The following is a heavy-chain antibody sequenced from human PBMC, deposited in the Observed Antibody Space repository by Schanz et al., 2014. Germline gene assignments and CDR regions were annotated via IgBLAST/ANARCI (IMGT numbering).Heavy chain of an antibody. Sequence: VQLVESGGGLVKPGGSLRLSCAASGFSFTTYAMSWVRQAPGKGLEWVSYVSRSTPDIYYADSVKGRFTMSRDNAKNTVYLQMNSLRPGDTAVYYCARESSNDIVLVPGAVFDHWGQGILVTVSS. J-gene: IGHJ4*02. CDR3: ARESSNDIVLVPGAVFDH. V-gene: IGHV3-21*01. D-gene: IGHD2-2*01. CDR2: VSRSTPDI. CDR1: GFSFTTYA.